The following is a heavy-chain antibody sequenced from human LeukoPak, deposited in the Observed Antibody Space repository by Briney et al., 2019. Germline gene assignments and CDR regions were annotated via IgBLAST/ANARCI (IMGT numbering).Heavy chain of an antibody. D-gene: IGHD5-18*01. V-gene: IGHV3-48*01. J-gene: IGHJ4*02. CDR3: ARDWRYSYGYD. Sequence: PGGSLRLSCAASGFTFSSYSMNWVRQAPGKGLEWVSYISSSSSTIYYADSVKGRFTISRDNAKNSLYLQMNSLRAEDTAVYYCARDWRYSYGYDWGQGTLVTVSS. CDR1: GFTFSSYS. CDR2: ISSSSSTI.